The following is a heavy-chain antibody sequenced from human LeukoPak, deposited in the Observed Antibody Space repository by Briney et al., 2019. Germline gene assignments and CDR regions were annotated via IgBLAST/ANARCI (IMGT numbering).Heavy chain of an antibody. CDR2: ISGSGGST. CDR1: GFTFSSYA. Sequence: GGSLRLSCAASGFTFSSYAMSWVRHAPGKGLEWVSAISGSGGSTYYADSVKGRFTISRDNSKNTLYLRMNSLRAEDTAVYYCVRDDDRPDNGLDYWGQGTLVTVSS. J-gene: IGHJ4*02. V-gene: IGHV3-23*01. D-gene: IGHD3-22*01. CDR3: VRDDDRPDNGLDY.